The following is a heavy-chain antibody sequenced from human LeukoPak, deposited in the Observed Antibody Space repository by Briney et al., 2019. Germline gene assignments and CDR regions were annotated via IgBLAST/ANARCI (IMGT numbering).Heavy chain of an antibody. D-gene: IGHD3-3*01. CDR2: IIPIFGTA. CDR3: ARAPDFWSGYMSHWFDP. J-gene: IGHJ5*02. CDR1: GGTFSSYA. V-gene: IGHV1-69*05. Sequence: SVKVSCKASGGTFSSYAISWVRQAPGQGLEWMGGIIPIFGTANYAQKFQGRVTITTGESTSTAYMELSSLRSEDTAVYYCARAPDFWSGYMSHWFDPWGQGTLVTVSS.